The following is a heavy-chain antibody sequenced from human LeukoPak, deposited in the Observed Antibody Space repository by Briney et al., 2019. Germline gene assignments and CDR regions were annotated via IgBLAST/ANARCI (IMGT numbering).Heavy chain of an antibody. V-gene: IGHV3-30*02. D-gene: IGHD6-19*01. J-gene: IGHJ4*02. CDR1: GFTFSSYG. CDR3: AKTYGHSSGSMGFDY. Sequence: GGALRLSCSASGFTFSSYGMHWVRQAPGKGLEWVAFIRYDGSNKYYADSVKGRFTISRDNSKNTLYLQMNSLRAEDTAVYHCAKTYGHSSGSMGFDYWGQGTLVTVSS. CDR2: IRYDGSNK.